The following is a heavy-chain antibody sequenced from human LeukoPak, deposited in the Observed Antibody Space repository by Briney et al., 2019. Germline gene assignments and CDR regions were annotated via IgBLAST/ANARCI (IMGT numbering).Heavy chain of an antibody. J-gene: IGHJ6*03. CDR3: ARVVVPAARWLGYYYYYYMDV. D-gene: IGHD2-2*01. Sequence: GASVKVSCKAYGGTFSSYAISWVRQAPRQGLEWMGGLLPIFGTANYAQKFPGRVTITTDESTSTAYMELSSLRSEETAVYYCARVVVPAARWLGYYYYYYMDVWGKGTTVIVSS. CDR1: GGTFSSYA. V-gene: IGHV1-69*05. CDR2: LLPIFGTA.